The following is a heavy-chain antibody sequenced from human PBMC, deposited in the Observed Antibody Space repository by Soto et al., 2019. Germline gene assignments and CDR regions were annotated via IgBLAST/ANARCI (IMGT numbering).Heavy chain of an antibody. CDR1: GYTFTSYD. Sequence: ASVKVSCKASGYTFTSYDINWVRQATGQGLEWMGWMNPNSGNTGYAQKFQGRVTMTRNTSISTAYMELSSLRSEDTAVYYCARAISFWSGYYTDYYYYLDFWGKGTTVTVSS. CDR3: ARAISFWSGYYTDYYYYLDF. V-gene: IGHV1-8*01. D-gene: IGHD3-3*01. CDR2: MNPNSGNT. J-gene: IGHJ6*03.